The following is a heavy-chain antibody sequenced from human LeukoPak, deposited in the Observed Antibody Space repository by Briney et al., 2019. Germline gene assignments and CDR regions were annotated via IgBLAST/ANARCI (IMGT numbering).Heavy chain of an antibody. CDR1: GFTFSSYS. D-gene: IGHD1-7*01. CDR3: ARAHNWKYGSFDF. V-gene: IGHV3-48*04. CDR2: ISSSSSTI. J-gene: IGHJ4*02. Sequence: GGSLRLSCAASGFTFSSYSMLWVRQAPGKGLEWVSYISSSSSTIYYADSVKGRFTISRDNAKNSLYLQMNSLRAEDTAVYYCARAHNWKYGSFDFWGQGTLVTVSS.